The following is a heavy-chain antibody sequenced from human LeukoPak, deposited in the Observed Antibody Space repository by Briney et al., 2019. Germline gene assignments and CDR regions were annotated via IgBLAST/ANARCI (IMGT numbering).Heavy chain of an antibody. CDR1: GGSISSYY. J-gene: IGHJ5*02. CDR3: ARANRAEAYDILTGYYGNWFDP. CDR2: IYYSGST. V-gene: IGHV4-59*01. Sequence: KPSETLSLTCTVSGGSISSYYWSWIRQPPGKGLEWIGYIYYSGSTNYNPSLKSRVTISVDTSKNQFSLKLSSVTAADTAVYYCARANRAEAYDILTGYYGNWFDPWGQGTLVTVSS. D-gene: IGHD3-9*01.